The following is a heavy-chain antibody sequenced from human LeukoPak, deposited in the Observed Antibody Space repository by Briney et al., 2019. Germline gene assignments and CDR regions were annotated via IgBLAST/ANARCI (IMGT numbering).Heavy chain of an antibody. CDR2: ITTYNGNR. CDR1: GYTLSEYG. V-gene: IGHV1-18*01. CDR3: ARDCSNGVCFPRDY. Sequence: ASVKVSCKASGYTLSEYGISWVRQAPGQGLEWVGWITTYNGNRKYAEKFQGRVTMTTDTSTSTYYIEMRSLRSDDTAIYYCARDCSNGVCFPRDYWGQGTQLTVST. J-gene: IGHJ4*02. D-gene: IGHD2-8*01.